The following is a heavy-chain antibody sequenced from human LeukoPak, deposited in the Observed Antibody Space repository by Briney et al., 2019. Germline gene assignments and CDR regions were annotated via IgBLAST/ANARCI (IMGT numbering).Heavy chain of an antibody. J-gene: IGHJ3*01. CDR1: GGSISSGGYY. D-gene: IGHD2-8*01. CDR3: ARLMVSRPSSHAFDV. CDR2: IYYSGST. Sequence: SQTLSLTCTVSGGSISSGGYYWSWIRQPPGKGLEWIGYIYYSGSTNYNPSLRSRVTISVDTSKNQFSLKLSSVTAADTAVYYCARLMVSRPSSHAFDVWGQGTMVTVSS. V-gene: IGHV4-61*08.